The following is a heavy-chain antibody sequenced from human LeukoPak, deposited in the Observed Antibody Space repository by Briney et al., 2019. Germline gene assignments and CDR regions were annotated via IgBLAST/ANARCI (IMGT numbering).Heavy chain of an antibody. V-gene: IGHV3-11*01. CDR1: GFTFSDYY. CDR2: ISSSGSTI. D-gene: IGHD2-2*01. Sequence: GGSLRLSCAASGFTFSDYYMSWIRQAPGKGLEWVSYISSSGSTIYYADSVKGRFTISRDNAKNSLYLQMNSLRAEDTAVCYCARGYQLPEDAFDIWGQGTMVTVSS. CDR3: ARGYQLPEDAFDI. J-gene: IGHJ3*02.